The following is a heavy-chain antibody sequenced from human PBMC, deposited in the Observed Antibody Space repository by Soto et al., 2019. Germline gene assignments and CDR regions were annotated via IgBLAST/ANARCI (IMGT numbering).Heavy chain of an antibody. CDR3: AKDQRVYGDYSYGMDV. Sequence: WGSLRLSCAASGFTFSSYGMHWVRQAPGKGLEWVAVISYDGSNKYYADSVKGRFTISRDNSKNTLYLQMNSLRAEDTAVYYCAKDQRVYGDYSYGMDVWGQGTTVTVSS. J-gene: IGHJ6*02. D-gene: IGHD4-17*01. CDR2: ISYDGSNK. CDR1: GFTFSSYG. V-gene: IGHV3-30*18.